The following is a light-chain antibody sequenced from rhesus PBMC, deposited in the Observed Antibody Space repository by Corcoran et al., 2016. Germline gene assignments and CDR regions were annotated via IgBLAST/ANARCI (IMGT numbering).Light chain of an antibody. J-gene: IGKJ3*01. CDR3: HHSFGTPFT. CDR1: ENVNNH. Sequence: DIQMTQSPSSLPASVGDRVTITCWASENVNNHLYWYQQKPGKAPKLLIYASSTLQSGVPSRFSGSGSGTYYTFTISSLQPEDVATYSCHHSFGTPFTFGPGTKLDIE. V-gene: IGKV1-74*01. CDR2: ASS.